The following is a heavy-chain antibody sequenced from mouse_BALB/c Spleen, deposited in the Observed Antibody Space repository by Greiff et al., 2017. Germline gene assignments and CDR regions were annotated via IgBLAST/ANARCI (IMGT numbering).Heavy chain of an antibody. CDR1: GFTFSSYA. V-gene: IGHV5-6-5*01. CDR2: ISSGGST. CDR3: ARGRDYDLYYYAMDY. D-gene: IGHD2-4*01. Sequence: EVQGVESGGGLVKPGGSLKLSCAASGFTFSSYAMSWVRQTPEKRLEWVASISSGGSTYYPDSVKGRFTISRDNARNILYLQMSSLRSEDTAMYYCARGRDYDLYYYAMDYWGQGTSVTVSS. J-gene: IGHJ4*01.